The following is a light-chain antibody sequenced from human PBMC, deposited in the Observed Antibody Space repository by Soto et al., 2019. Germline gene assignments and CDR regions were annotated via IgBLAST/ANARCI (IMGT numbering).Light chain of an antibody. J-gene: IGLJ2*01. V-gene: IGLV3-1*01. CDR3: QAWDSSVV. CDR2: QDS. Sequence: SYELTQPPSVSVSPGQTASITCSGDKLGDKYACWYQQKPGQSPVLVIYQDSKRPSGIPERFSGSNSGNTATLTISGIQAMDEADYYCQAWDSSVVFGGGTKVTVL. CDR1: KLGDKY.